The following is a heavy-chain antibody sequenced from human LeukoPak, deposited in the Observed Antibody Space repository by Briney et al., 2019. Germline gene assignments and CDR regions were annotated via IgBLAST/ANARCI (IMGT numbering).Heavy chain of an antibody. D-gene: IGHD6-13*01. CDR1: GGSISSGSYY. CDR3: ARDSVAAQTTDY. V-gene: IGHV4-61*02. J-gene: IGHJ4*02. CDR2: IYSSGCT. Sequence: SQTLSLTCTVSGGSISSGSYYWSWIRQPAGKGLEWIGRIYSSGCTNYNPSLKSRVTISVDTSKNQFSLKLSSVTAADTAVYYCARDSVAAQTTDYWGQGTLVTASS.